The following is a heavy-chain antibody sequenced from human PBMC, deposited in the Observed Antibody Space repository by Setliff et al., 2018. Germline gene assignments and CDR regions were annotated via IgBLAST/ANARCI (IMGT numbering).Heavy chain of an antibody. CDR3: ARGGYSYGYDHGFDI. V-gene: IGHV1-18*01. CDR1: GYTFTSYG. Sequence: GASVKVSCKASGYTFTSYGISWVRQAPGQGLERMGWISAYNGNTKYARKLQGRVTMATDISTSTAYMELRSLRSDDTAGYYCARGGYSYGYDHGFDIWGQGTMVTVSS. D-gene: IGHD5-18*01. CDR2: ISAYNGNT. J-gene: IGHJ3*02.